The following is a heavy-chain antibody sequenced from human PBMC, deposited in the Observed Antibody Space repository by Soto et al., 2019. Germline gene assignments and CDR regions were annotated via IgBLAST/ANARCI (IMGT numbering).Heavy chain of an antibody. D-gene: IGHD6-13*01. CDR2: TRKESNTYIT. CDR3: AREGAAGPLNYGMDV. Sequence: PGGSLRLSCAASGFTFSSYGMHWVRQAPGKGLEWVGRTRKESNTYITEHAASVKGRFTISRDDSKNSLYLQMNSLRAEDTAVYYCAREGAAGPLNYGMDVWGQGTTVTVS. V-gene: IGHV3-72*01. CDR1: GFTFSSYG. J-gene: IGHJ6*02.